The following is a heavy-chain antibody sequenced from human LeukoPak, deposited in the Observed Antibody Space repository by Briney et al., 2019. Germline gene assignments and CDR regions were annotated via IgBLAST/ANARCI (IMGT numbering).Heavy chain of an antibody. CDR3: VKVVQAVVAGVWVI. CDR2: ISYDGSNK. D-gene: IGHD3-10*01. J-gene: IGHJ3*02. V-gene: IGHV3-30*18. Sequence: GRSLRLSCAASGFTFSSYGMHWVRQAPGKGLEWVAVISYDGSNKYYADSVKGRFTISRDNSKNTLYLQMNSLRAGDTVVYYSVKVVQAVVAGVWVIWG. CDR1: GFTFSSYG.